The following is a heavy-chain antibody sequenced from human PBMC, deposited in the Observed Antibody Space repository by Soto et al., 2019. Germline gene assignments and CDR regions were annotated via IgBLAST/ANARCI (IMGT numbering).Heavy chain of an antibody. Sequence: VQLVESGGGLVQAGGSLKLSCSTSGFLFSGSIIHWVRQAPGKGLEWVGQIRSKTNNYATAYGASVKGRFTISRVDSKRTAYLQMNTLRTEDTAVYYCTRHGGPTVLHSHFFDYWGQGILVTVTS. CDR2: IRSKTNNYAT. CDR3: TRHGGPTVLHSHFFDY. D-gene: IGHD3-16*01. J-gene: IGHJ4*02. CDR1: GFLFSGSI. V-gene: IGHV3-73*01.